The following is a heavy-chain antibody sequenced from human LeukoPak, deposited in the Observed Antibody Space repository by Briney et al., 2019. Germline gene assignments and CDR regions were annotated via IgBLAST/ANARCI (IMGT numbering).Heavy chain of an antibody. V-gene: IGHV4-39*01. CDR1: GVSINRSMDY. Sequence: SETLSLLCSVSGVSINRSMDYWGWIRQPPGKGLEWIGTINYSGSNYYAPSLKSRVNISVDTSKNQFSPTLSSVTAADTAEYYCASCPALPESPFDFWGQGTLVTVSS. CDR3: ASCPALPESPFDF. CDR2: INYSGSN. J-gene: IGHJ4*02. D-gene: IGHD2-2*01.